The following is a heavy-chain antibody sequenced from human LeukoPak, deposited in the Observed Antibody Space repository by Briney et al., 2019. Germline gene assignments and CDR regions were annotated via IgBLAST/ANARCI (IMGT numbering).Heavy chain of an antibody. CDR2: ISSNGGST. J-gene: IGHJ4*02. CDR3: ARVGYSSGTYYFDY. D-gene: IGHD6-19*01. Sequence: GGSLRLSCAASGFTFSSYAMHWVRQAPGKGLEYVSAISSNGGSTYYANSVKGRFTISRDNSKNTLYLQMGSLRAEDTAVYYCARVGYSSGTYYFDYWGQGTLVTVSS. V-gene: IGHV3-64*01. CDR1: GFTFSSYA.